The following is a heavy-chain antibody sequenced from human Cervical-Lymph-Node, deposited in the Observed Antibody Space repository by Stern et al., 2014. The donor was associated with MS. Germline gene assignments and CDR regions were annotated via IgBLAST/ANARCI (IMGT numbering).Heavy chain of an antibody. CDR3: ARWRVEWLPKDQKYYYGMDV. D-gene: IGHD3-3*01. CDR1: GYSFTSFD. CDR2: MNPGSSNA. Sequence: VKLVQSGAEVKKPGASVKVSCKASGYSFTSFDINWVRQAPGQGIEWLGWMNPGSSNAGYALRFQGRSTMTMSTSIGEAYMEVSSLRPDDTAVYYCARWRVEWLPKDQKYYYGMDVWGQGTTVTVS. J-gene: IGHJ6*02. V-gene: IGHV1-8*02.